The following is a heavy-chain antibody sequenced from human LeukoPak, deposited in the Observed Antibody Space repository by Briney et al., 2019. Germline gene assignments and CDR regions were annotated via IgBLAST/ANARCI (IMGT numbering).Heavy chain of an antibody. CDR2: IYYSGST. CDR1: GGSISSSSYY. D-gene: IGHD4-17*01. CDR3: AVVDETTVIAFDI. V-gene: IGHV4-39*07. Sequence: SETLSLTCTVSGGSISSSSYYWGWIRQPPGKGLEWIGSIYYSGSTYYNPSLKSRVTISVDTSKNQFSLKLSSVTAADTAVYYCAVVDETTVIAFDIWGQGTMVTVSS. J-gene: IGHJ3*02.